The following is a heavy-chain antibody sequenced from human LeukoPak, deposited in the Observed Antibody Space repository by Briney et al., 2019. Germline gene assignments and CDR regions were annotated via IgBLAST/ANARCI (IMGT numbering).Heavy chain of an antibody. J-gene: IGHJ4*02. CDR3: AREGSTLGSYGSGSPYNFDY. CDR1: GFTFTTYE. CDR2: ISTRGTTL. D-gene: IGHD3-10*01. V-gene: IGHV3-48*03. Sequence: PGGSLRLSCAASGFTFTTYEMHWVRQAPGKGLEWLSYISTRGTTLYYADSVKGRFTISRDIATNTLYLQMNSLRAEDTAVYYRAREGSTLGSYGSGSPYNFDYWGQGTLVTVSS.